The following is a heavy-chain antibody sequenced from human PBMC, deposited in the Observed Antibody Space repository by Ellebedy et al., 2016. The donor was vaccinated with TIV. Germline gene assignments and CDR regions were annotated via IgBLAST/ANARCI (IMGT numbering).Heavy chain of an antibody. CDR3: AKALAASAFHI. CDR2: ISSSSTYI. V-gene: IGHV3-21*01. Sequence: GGSLRLSCAASGFTFSNYNMNWVRQAPGKGLEWVSSISSSSTYIYYADSVRGRFTISRDNAKNSLYLQMNSLRAEDTAVYYCAKALAASAFHIWGQGTVVTVSS. J-gene: IGHJ3*02. CDR1: GFTFSNYN. D-gene: IGHD6-25*01.